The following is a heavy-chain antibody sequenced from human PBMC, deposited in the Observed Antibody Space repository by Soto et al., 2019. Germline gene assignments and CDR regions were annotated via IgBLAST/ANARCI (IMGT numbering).Heavy chain of an antibody. CDR1: GGSFSGYY. CDR2: INHSGST. Sequence: SETLSLTCAVYGGSFSGYYWSWIRQPPGKGLEWIGEINHSGSTNYNPSLKSRVTISVDTSKNQFSLKLSSVTAADMALYYCARWSRRGYSYGPFDYWGQGTLVTVSS. V-gene: IGHV4-34*01. CDR3: ARWSRRGYSYGPFDY. D-gene: IGHD5-18*01. J-gene: IGHJ4*02.